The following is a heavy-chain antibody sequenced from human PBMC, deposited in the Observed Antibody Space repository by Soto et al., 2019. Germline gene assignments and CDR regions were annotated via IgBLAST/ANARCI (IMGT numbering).Heavy chain of an antibody. J-gene: IGHJ4*02. CDR1: GRSMSGYY. CDR3: AREDYYDTGYYVL. D-gene: IGHD3-9*01. Sequence: SETLSLTCTVSGRSMSGYYWSWIRQPAGERLEWIGRIYTSGTTDFNPSLKGRVTVSVDTSKNQFSLKLTSVTAADTALYYCAREDYYDTGYYVLWGQGTQVTVSS. V-gene: IGHV4-4*07. CDR2: IYTSGTT.